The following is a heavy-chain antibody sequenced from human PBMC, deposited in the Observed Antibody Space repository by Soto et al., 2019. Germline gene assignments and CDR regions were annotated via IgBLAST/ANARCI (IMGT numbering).Heavy chain of an antibody. J-gene: IGHJ4*02. D-gene: IGHD2-8*01. Sequence: SQTLSLTCAISGDSVSSNSAAWNWIRQSPSRGLEWLGRTYYRSKWYTDYAVSVKSRITINPDTSKNQFSLQLNSVTPEDTAMYYCARVHCTNGVCYPVRLDYWGQGTLVTVSS. V-gene: IGHV6-1*01. CDR2: TYYRSKWYT. CDR1: GDSVSSNSAA. CDR3: ARVHCTNGVCYPVRLDY.